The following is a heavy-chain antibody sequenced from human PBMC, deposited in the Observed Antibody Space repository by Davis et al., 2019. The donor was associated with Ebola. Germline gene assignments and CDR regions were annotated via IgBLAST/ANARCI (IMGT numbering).Heavy chain of an antibody. Sequence: GESPKISCAAFGFTFSGPAMHRVRQASGKGLERVGRIRSKANSYATAYAASVKGRFTISRDDSKKTAYLQMNSLKTEDTAVYYCTTTVPSGDFWGQGTLVTVSS. CDR3: TTTVPSGDF. J-gene: IGHJ4*02. CDR2: IRSKANSYAT. V-gene: IGHV3-73*01. CDR1: GFTFSGPA.